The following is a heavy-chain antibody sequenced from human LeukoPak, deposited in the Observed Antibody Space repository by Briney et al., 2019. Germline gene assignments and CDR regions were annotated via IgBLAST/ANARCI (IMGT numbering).Heavy chain of an antibody. V-gene: IGHV3-74*01. CDR3: ARSAYYDRSGYYHDY. Sequence: GGSLRLSCAASGFTFSRYWIHWVRQAPGKGLVWVSRINTDGSGTTYADSVKGRFTISRDNAKNALYLQMNSLRAEDTAVYYCARSAYYDRSGYYHDYWGQGTLVTVSS. CDR2: INTDGSGT. J-gene: IGHJ4*01. D-gene: IGHD3-22*01. CDR1: GFTFSRYW.